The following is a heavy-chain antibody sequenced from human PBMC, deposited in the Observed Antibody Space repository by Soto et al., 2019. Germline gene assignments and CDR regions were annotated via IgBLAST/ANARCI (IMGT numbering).Heavy chain of an antibody. CDR3: AKFIDGGKHDY. J-gene: IGHJ4*02. CDR1: GFTFSLYA. D-gene: IGHD2-15*01. V-gene: IGHV3-23*01. CDR2: ISGSGGST. Sequence: HPGGSLRLSCAASGFTFSLYAMSWVRQAQGKGLEWVSAISGSGGSTYYADSVKGRFTISRDNSKNTLYRQMNSLRAEDTAVYYSAKFIDGGKHDYWGQGTLVTVSS.